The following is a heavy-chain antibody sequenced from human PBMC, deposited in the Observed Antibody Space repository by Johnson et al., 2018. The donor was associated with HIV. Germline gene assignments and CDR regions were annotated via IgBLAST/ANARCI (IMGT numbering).Heavy chain of an antibody. D-gene: IGHD3-3*01. Sequence: QVHLVESGGGVVHPGGYLRLSCAASGFSFSSYAMHWVRQAPGKGLEWVAVVSYDGSERYYADSVKGRFTISRDSAKNTLYLQMNSLRAEETAVFFCVKGSPARALYDFWSGVPDAFDIWGQGTMVTVSS. CDR2: VSYDGSER. CDR3: VKGSPARALYDFWSGVPDAFDI. J-gene: IGHJ3*02. CDR1: GFSFSSYA. V-gene: IGHV3-30*04.